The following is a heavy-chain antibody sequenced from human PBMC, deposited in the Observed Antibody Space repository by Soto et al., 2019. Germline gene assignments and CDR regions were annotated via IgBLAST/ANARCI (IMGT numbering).Heavy chain of an antibody. J-gene: IGHJ5*02. CDR2: IYYSGST. CDR1: GGSISSYY. V-gene: IGHV4-59*08. Sequence: SETLSLTCTVSGGSISSYYWSWIRQPPGKGLEWIGYIYYSGSTNYNPSLKSRVTISVDTSKNQFSLKLSSVTAADTAVYYCARRLDYGSGSYYKRDNWFDPWGQGTLVTVS. D-gene: IGHD3-10*01. CDR3: ARRLDYGSGSYYKRDNWFDP.